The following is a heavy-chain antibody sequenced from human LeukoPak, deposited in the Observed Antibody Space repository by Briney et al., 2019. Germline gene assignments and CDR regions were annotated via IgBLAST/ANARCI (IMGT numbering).Heavy chain of an antibody. Sequence: GGSLRLSCAASGFTFSSYAMSWVRLAPGKGLEWVSTVTGSGDSAYYADSVKGRFTISRDNSKNTLYLQMNSLRAEDTAVYYCAKALPASPPYTWFDPWGQGTLVTVSS. V-gene: IGHV3-23*01. CDR2: VTGSGDSA. CDR1: GFTFSSYA. CDR3: AKALPASPPYTWFDP. J-gene: IGHJ5*02.